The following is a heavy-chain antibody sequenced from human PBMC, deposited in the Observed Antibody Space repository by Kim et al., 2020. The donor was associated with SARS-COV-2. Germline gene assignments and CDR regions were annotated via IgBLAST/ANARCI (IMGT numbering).Heavy chain of an antibody. V-gene: IGHV4-34*01. CDR2: INHSGAT. D-gene: IGHD3-3*01. J-gene: IGHJ6*02. CDR3: ARGRAGVVPSPILGLGPYYDYYALDV. Sequence: SETLSLTCAIYVGSLSGYHWTWNRQSPGKGLEWIGEINHSGATNYNPSLRGRVAISVDMSKNQFSLNVKSVTAADTAVYFCARGRAGVVPSPILGLGPYYDYYALDVWGQGTTVSVSS. CDR1: VGSLSGYH.